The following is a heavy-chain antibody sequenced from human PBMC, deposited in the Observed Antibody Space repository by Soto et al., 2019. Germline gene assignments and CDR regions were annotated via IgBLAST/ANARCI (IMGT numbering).Heavy chain of an antibody. Sequence: GGSLRFSCAASEFTFSRYSMNWVRQAPGKGLEWVSSIRSDRSYIYYADSVEGRLTISRDNAKNSLYLQMNSLRPEDTAVYYCARKGYGDYGGMDVWGQGTTVTVSS. D-gene: IGHD4-17*01. CDR2: IRSDRSYI. CDR3: ARKGYGDYGGMDV. CDR1: EFTFSRYS. V-gene: IGHV3-21*01. J-gene: IGHJ6*02.